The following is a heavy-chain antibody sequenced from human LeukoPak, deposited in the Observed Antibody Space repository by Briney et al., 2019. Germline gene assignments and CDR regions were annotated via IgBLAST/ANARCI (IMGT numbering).Heavy chain of an antibody. Sequence: GASVKVSCKASGATFISYAMSWVRQAPGQGLEWMGGIIPIFGTANYAQKFQGRVTITADKSTSTAYMEVSSLRAEDTALYYCAKEEQARYYYYMDVWGKGTTVTVSS. CDR1: GATFISYA. CDR3: AKEEQARYYYYMDV. D-gene: IGHD1/OR15-1a*01. CDR2: IIPIFGTA. V-gene: IGHV1-69*06. J-gene: IGHJ6*03.